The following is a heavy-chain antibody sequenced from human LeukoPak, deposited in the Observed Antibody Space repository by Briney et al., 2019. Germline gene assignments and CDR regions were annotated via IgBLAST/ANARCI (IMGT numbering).Heavy chain of an antibody. D-gene: IGHD1-26*01. V-gene: IGHV3-53*01. CDR2: IYSGGNT. CDR3: ARFVVGATTGFDY. Sequence: GGSLRLSCAASGFTVSSNYMSWVRQAPGKGLEWVSVIYSGGNTYYADSVKGRFTISRDNSKNTLYLQMNSLRAEDTAVYYCARFVVGATTGFDYWGQGTLVTVSS. J-gene: IGHJ4*02. CDR1: GFTVSSNY.